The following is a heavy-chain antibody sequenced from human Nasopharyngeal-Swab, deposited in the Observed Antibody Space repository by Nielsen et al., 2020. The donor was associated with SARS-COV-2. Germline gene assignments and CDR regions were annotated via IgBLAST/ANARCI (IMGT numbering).Heavy chain of an antibody. J-gene: IGHJ4*02. CDR2: IYYSGST. CDR1: GGSISSGGYY. Sequence: SETLSLTCTVSGGSISSGGYYWSWIRQHPGKGLEWIGYIYYSGSTYYNPSLKSRVTISVDTSKNQFSLKLSSVTAADTAVYYCARPRNCSGGSCYTGIDYWGQGTLVTVSS. D-gene: IGHD2-15*01. V-gene: IGHV4-31*03. CDR3: ARPRNCSGGSCYTGIDY.